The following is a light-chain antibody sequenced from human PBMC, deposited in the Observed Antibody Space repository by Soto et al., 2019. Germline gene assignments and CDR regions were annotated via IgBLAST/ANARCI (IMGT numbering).Light chain of an antibody. CDR2: EVS. CDR3: SSYTSSSTREV. CDR1: SSDVGGYNY. Sequence: SVLTQPASVSGSPGQSITISCTGTSSDVGGYNYVSWYQQHPGKAPKLMIYEVSNRPSGVSNRFSGSKSGNTASLTISGLQAEDEADYYCSSYTSSSTREVFGTGTKVTVL. J-gene: IGLJ1*01. V-gene: IGLV2-14*01.